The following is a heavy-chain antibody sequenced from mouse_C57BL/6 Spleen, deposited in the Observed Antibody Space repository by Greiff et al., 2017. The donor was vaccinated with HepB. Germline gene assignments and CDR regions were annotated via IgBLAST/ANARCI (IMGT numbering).Heavy chain of an antibody. CDR3: ARDKLRYGRYFDV. CDR1: GYSITSGYY. J-gene: IGHJ1*03. V-gene: IGHV3-6*01. CDR2: ISYDGSN. Sequence: EVQLQESGPGLVKPSQSLSLTCSVTGYSITSGYYWNWIRQFPGNKLEWMGYISYDGSNNYNPSLKNRISITRDTSKNQFFLKLNSVTTEDTATYYCARDKLRYGRYFDVWGTGTTVTVSS. D-gene: IGHD1-1*01.